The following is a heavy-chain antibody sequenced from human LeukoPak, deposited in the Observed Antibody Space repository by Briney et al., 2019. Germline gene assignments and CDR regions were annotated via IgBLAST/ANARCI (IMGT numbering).Heavy chain of an antibody. D-gene: IGHD6-13*01. CDR1: GYTFTSYY. CDR2: INPSGGST. J-gene: IGHJ4*02. CDR3: ARAGYSSSWPNFDY. Sequence: ASVKVSCKASGYTFTSYYMHWVRQAPGQGLGGMGIINPSGGSTSYAQQFQGRATMTRDTSTRTVYMELSSLRSEDTAVYYGARAGYSSSWPNFDYWGQGTLVTVSS. V-gene: IGHV1-46*01.